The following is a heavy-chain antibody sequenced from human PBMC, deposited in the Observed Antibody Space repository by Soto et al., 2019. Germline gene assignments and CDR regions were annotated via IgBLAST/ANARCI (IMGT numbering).Heavy chain of an antibody. J-gene: IGHJ6*02. CDR1: GVTVSDSY. V-gene: IGHV3-53*01. Sequence: EVKLVESGGGLIQSGGSLRLSCAVSGVTVSDSYINWVRQAPGRGLEWVSVTYNGGTTFYADSVQGRFTISRDGSKNTVELQMNNLRVEDTAVYYCARGLGTYCTSFLWSNYYVGVGVWGRGTTVTVSS. D-gene: IGHD2-8*01. CDR2: TYNGGTT. CDR3: ARGLGTYCTSFLWSNYYVGVGV.